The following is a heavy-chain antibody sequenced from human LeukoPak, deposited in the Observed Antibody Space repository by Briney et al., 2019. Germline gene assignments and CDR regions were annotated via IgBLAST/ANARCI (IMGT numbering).Heavy chain of an antibody. V-gene: IGHV3-66*01. CDR1: GLSVTNNY. CDR3: TYGDYPLTY. D-gene: IGHD4-17*01. J-gene: IGHJ4*02. Sequence: GGSLRLSCAASGLSVTNNYWHWVRQPPGKGPEWISILYSNGDTKYADSVKGRFTFSRDNSKNTLYLQMNGLRAEDTAVYFCTYGDYPLTYWGQGTLVSVSS. CDR2: LYSNGDT.